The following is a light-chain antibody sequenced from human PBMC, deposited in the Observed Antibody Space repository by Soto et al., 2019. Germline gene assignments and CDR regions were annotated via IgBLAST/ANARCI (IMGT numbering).Light chain of an antibody. CDR1: QSVSST. CDR2: VPP. CDR3: QQYNKWLLYT. Sequence: EIVMTQSPATLSVSPGERATLSCRASQSVSSTLAWYQQKPCQAPRLLIYVPPTRATGIPARFSGRGSGAAFTLTISSLTSEDFAVYYCQQYNKWLLYTFGQGTKLEIK. V-gene: IGKV3-15*01. J-gene: IGKJ2*01.